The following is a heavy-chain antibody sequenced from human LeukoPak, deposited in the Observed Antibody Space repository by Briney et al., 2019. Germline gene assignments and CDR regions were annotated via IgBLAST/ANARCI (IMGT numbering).Heavy chain of an antibody. CDR1: GFSLRTSGVG. CDR2: IYWDDDT. Sequence: SGPTLVNPTQTLTLTCTFSGFSLRTSGVGVGWIRQPPGKALEWLALIYWDDDTRYSPSLESRLTVTKDTSKNQVVLTMTNMDPVGTATYYCAHRRYSSGWYYFDYWGQGTLVTVSS. J-gene: IGHJ4*02. CDR3: AHRRYSSGWYYFDY. V-gene: IGHV2-5*02. D-gene: IGHD6-19*01.